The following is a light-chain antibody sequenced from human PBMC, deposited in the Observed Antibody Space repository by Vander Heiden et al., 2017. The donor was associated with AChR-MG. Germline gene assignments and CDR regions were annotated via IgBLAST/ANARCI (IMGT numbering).Light chain of an antibody. CDR2: DVS. CDR3: SSSTSSITLV. V-gene: IGLV2-14*03. Sequence: QSALTQPASVSGSPGQSITISCTGTSSDVGAYNFVSWYQQHPDKAPKLIIYDVSYRPSGVSSRFSGSKSGNTASLTISGLQAEDEADYYCSSSTSSITLVFGTGTKVTVL. CDR1: SSDVGAYNF. J-gene: IGLJ1*01.